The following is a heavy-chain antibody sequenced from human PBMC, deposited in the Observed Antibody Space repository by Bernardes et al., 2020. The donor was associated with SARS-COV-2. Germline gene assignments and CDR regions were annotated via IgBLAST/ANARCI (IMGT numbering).Heavy chain of an antibody. Sequence: ASVKVSCKASGYTFTSYGISLVRQAPGQGLEWMGWISAYNCNTNYAQKLQGRVTMTTDTSTSTAYMELRSLRSDDTAVYYCAGGPVRLGVRGVFFGMDVWGQGTTVTVSS. V-gene: IGHV1-18*01. D-gene: IGHD3-10*01. J-gene: IGHJ6*01. CDR2: ISAYNCNT. CDR1: GYTFTSYG. CDR3: AGGPVRLGVRGVFFGMDV.